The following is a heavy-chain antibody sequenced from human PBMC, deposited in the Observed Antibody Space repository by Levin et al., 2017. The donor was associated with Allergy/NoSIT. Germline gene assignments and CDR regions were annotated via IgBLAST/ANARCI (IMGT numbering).Heavy chain of an antibody. Sequence: PGGSLRLSCAASGFTFSSYWMSWVRQAPGKGLEWVANIKQDGSEKYYVDSVKGRFTISRDNAKNSLYLQMNSLRAEDTAVYYCARARYSSSWYGGYWGQGTLVTVSS. CDR2: IKQDGSEK. J-gene: IGHJ4*02. CDR3: ARARYSSSWYGGY. V-gene: IGHV3-7*04. CDR1: GFTFSSYW. D-gene: IGHD6-13*01.